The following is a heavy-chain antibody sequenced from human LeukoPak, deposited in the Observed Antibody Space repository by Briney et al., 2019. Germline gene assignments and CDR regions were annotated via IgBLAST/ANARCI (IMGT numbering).Heavy chain of an antibody. J-gene: IGHJ4*02. D-gene: IGHD6-13*01. CDR1: GDSFSYFY. CDR2: IYNSGST. CDR3: ARGVVAAAGRTFDF. V-gene: IGHV4-59*01. Sequence: SETLSLTCTVSGDSFSYFYWSWIRQHPGKGLEWIGYIYNSGSTNYNPSLKSRVTISLDTSKNQFSLKLSSVTAADTAVYYCARGVVAAAGRTFDFWGQGTLVTVSS.